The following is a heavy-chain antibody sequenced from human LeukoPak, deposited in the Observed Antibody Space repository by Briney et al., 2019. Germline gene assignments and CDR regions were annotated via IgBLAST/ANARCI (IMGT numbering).Heavy chain of an antibody. V-gene: IGHV4-4*07. Sequence: PSETLSLTCTVSGGSISSYYWSWIRQPAGKGLEWIGSIYYSGSTYYNPSLKSRVTISVDTSKNQFSLELSSVTAADTAVYYCARGLLQQLVVYYYYGMDVWGQGTTVTVSS. D-gene: IGHD6-13*01. CDR1: GGSISSYY. J-gene: IGHJ6*02. CDR3: ARGLLQQLVVYYYYGMDV. CDR2: IYYSGST.